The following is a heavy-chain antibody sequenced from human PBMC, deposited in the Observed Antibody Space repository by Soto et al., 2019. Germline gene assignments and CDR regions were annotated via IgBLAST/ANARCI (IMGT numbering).Heavy chain of an antibody. J-gene: IGHJ4*02. CDR2: IIPIFGTA. Sequence: QVQLVQSGAEVKKPGSSVKVSCKASGGTFSSYAISWVRQAPGQGLEWMGGIIPIFGTADYAQKFQGRVTSTAHESTSAAYMEPSSLRSEDTAVYYCARDGGVYDYSPFVYWGQGTLVTVSS. CDR3: ARDGGVYDYSPFVY. CDR1: GGTFSSYA. D-gene: IGHD4-4*01. V-gene: IGHV1-69*12.